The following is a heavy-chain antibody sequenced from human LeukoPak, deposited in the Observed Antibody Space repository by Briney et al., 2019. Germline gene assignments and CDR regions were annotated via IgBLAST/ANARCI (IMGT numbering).Heavy chain of an antibody. Sequence: GASVKVSCKASGYTFTAYYMHWVRQAPGQGLEWMGWINPNSGGTNYAQKFQGRVTVTRDTSISTAYMELSRLRSDDTAVYYCGRFSVKLDRGRLDPWGQGTLVTVSS. CDR2: INPNSGGT. J-gene: IGHJ5*02. CDR1: GYTFTAYY. D-gene: IGHD3-10*01. V-gene: IGHV1-2*02. CDR3: GRFSVKLDRGRLDP.